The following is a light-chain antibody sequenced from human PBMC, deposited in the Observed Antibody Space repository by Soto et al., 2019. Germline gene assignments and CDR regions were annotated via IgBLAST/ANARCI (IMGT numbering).Light chain of an antibody. CDR3: CSYTSDNTYV. J-gene: IGLJ1*01. Sequence: QSVLTQPASVSVSPGQSITISCTGTSCDVGAYNYVSWFQQHPGKAPKLMIYDVSNRPSGVSYRFSGSKSGNTASLTISGLQAEDEADYYCCSYTSDNTYVFGTGTKVTVL. CDR1: SCDVGAYNY. V-gene: IGLV2-14*01. CDR2: DVS.